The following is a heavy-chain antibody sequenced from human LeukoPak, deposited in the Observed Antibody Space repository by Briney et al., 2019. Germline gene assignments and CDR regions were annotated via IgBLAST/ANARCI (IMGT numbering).Heavy chain of an antibody. D-gene: IGHD6-19*01. Sequence: GGSLRLSCESSGFTFNSYGMHWVRQAPGQGLEWVSVISYDGNKTYYGDSVQGRFTMSKDTSKNTVYLQMNSLRAEDTAVYYCARDAYSSGWFGWFDPWGQGTLVTVSS. CDR2: ISYDGNKT. V-gene: IGHV3-30*14. CDR3: ARDAYSSGWFGWFDP. J-gene: IGHJ5*02. CDR1: GFTFNSYG.